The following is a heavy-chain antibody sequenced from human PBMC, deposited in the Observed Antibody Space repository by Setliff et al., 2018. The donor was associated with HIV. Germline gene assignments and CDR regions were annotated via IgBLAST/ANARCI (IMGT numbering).Heavy chain of an antibody. CDR3: ARIFGDQGYYYGMDV. D-gene: IGHD3-3*01. J-gene: IGHJ6*02. CDR1: DSGTYY. Sequence: SETLSLTCTVSDSGTYYWSWIRQPAGKGLEWIGRISTSGSANYNPFLKSRVTISLDTSKNQFSLKLSSVIAADTAVYYCARIFGDQGYYYGMDVWGQGTTVTVSS. V-gene: IGHV4-4*07. CDR2: ISTSGSA.